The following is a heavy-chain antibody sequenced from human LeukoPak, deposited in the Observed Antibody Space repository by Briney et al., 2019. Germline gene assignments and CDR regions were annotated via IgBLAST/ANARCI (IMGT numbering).Heavy chain of an antibody. D-gene: IGHD5-24*01. CDR1: GGSISSSSYY. V-gene: IGHV4-39*01. J-gene: IGHJ4*02. CDR2: IYYSGST. Sequence: SSETLSLTCTVSGGSISSSSYYWGWIRQPPGKGLEWIGSIYYSGSTYYNPSLKSRVTISVDTSKNQFSLKLSSVTAADTAVYYCARLRLERLEMATICDWGQGTLVTVSS. CDR3: ARLRLERLEMATICD.